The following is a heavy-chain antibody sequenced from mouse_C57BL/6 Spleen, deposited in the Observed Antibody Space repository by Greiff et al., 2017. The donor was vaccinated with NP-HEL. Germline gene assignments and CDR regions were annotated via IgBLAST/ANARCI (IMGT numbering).Heavy chain of an antibody. CDR2: IWSGGST. V-gene: IGHV2-2*01. D-gene: IGHD1-1*01. CDR1: GFSLTSYG. J-gene: IGHJ1*03. Sequence: VHLVESGPGLVQPSQSLSITCTVSGFSLTSYGVHWVRQSPGKGLEWLGVIWSGGSTDYNAAFISRRSIRKENSKSQVFFKMNSLQADDTAIYYCARNNPHYYGSSYDKGYFDVWGTGTTVTVSS. CDR3: ARNNPHYYGSSYDKGYFDV.